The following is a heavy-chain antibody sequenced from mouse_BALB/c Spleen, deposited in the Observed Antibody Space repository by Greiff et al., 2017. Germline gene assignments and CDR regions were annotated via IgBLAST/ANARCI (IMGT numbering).Heavy chain of an antibody. Sequence: EVQLQQSGAELVRSGASVKLSCTASGFNIKDYYMHWVKQRPEQGLEWIGWIDPENGDTEYAPKFQGKATMTADTSSNTAYLQLSSLTSEDTAVYYCNAWANWDVYWGQGTTLTVSS. CDR3: NAWANWDVY. CDR2: IDPENGDT. V-gene: IGHV14-4*02. J-gene: IGHJ2*01. CDR1: GFNIKDYY. D-gene: IGHD4-1*01.